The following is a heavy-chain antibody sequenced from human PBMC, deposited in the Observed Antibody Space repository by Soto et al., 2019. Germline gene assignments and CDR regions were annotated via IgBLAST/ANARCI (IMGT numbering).Heavy chain of an antibody. D-gene: IGHD6-6*01. V-gene: IGHV4-39*01. CDR2: IYYSGST. CDR1: GGSISSSSYY. J-gene: IGHJ4*02. CDR3: ASLLPTTIAASPMSYFDY. Sequence: SETLSLTCTVSGGSISSSSYYWGWIRQPPGKGLEWIGSIYYSGSTYYNPSLKSRVTISVDTSKNQFSLKLSSVTAADTAVYYCASLLPTTIAASPMSYFDYWGQGTLVTVSS.